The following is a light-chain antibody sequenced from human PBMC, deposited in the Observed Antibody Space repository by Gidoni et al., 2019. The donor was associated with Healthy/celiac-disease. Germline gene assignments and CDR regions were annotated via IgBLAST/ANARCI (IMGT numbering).Light chain of an antibody. V-gene: IGKV1-39*01. J-gene: IGKJ3*01. CDR2: SAS. CDR1: QSISSY. Sequence: DIQMTQSPSSLSASVGDRVTITCRASQSISSYLNWYQQKPGKAPKLLIYSASSLQSGVPSRFRGRGSGKDFTLTISRLQPEDFATYYCQQSYSTLGTFGPGTKVDIK. CDR3: QQSYSTLGT.